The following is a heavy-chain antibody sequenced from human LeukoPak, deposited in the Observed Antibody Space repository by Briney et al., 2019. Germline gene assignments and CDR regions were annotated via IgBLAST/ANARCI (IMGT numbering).Heavy chain of an antibody. V-gene: IGHV4-34*01. J-gene: IGHJ4*02. CDR3: ARGSDVDTAMVLDSGCLDY. CDR2: INHSGST. D-gene: IGHD5-18*01. CDR1: GGSFSGYY. Sequence: SETLSLTCAVYGGSFSGYYWTWIRQPPGKGLEWIGEINHSGSTNYNPSLKSRVTISVDTSKNQFSLKLSSVTAADTAVYYCARGSDVDTAMVLDSGCLDYWGQGTLVTVSS.